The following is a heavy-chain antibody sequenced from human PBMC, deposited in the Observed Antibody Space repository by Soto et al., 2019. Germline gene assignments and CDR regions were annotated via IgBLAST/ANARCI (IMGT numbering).Heavy chain of an antibody. V-gene: IGHV4-59*08. CDR2: IYYSGST. CDR1: GGSLSSYY. J-gene: IGHJ4*02. CDR3: ARHVVPAANYFDY. Sequence: SETPSPTLTVSGGSLSSYYWSWIRHPPGKKLEWIGYIYYSGSTNYNPSLKSRVTISLDTSKNHFSLKLSSVTAADTAVYYCARHVVPAANYFDYWGQGTLVTVSS. D-gene: IGHD2-2*01.